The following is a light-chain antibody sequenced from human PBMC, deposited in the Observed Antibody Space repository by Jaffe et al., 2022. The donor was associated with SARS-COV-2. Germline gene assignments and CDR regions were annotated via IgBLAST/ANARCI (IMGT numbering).Light chain of an antibody. CDR2: AAS. CDR3: QQSYSTPFT. Sequence: DIQMTQSPSSLSASVGDRVSITCRASQNIRNYLNWYQQKPGKAPKLLIYAASSLQSGVPSRFSGSGSGTDFTLTISSLQPEDFATYFCQQSYSTPFTFGPGTKVDIK. J-gene: IGKJ3*01. V-gene: IGKV1-39*01. CDR1: QNIRNY.